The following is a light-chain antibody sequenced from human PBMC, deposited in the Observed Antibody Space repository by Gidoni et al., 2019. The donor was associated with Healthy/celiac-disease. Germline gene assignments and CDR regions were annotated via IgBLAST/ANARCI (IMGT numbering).Light chain of an antibody. V-gene: IGKV3-15*01. J-gene: IGKJ5*01. CDR1: QSVSSN. Sequence: EIVMTQSPATLSVSPGERATLSCRASQSVSSNLAWYQQKPGQAPRLLLYGASTRATGIPARFSGSGSGTEFTLTISSLQSEDFAVYYCQQYNNWPPPITFGQGTRLEIK. CDR3: QQYNNWPPPIT. CDR2: GAS.